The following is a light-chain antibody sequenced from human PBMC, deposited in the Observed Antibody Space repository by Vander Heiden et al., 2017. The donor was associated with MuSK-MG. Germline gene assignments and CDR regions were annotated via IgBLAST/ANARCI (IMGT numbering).Light chain of an antibody. Sequence: DIVLTQSPATLSLSPGERATLSCRASQSVSSYLAWYQQKPGQAPRLLIYDASNRATGIPARFSGSGSGTDFTLTISSLEPEDFAVYYCQQRCNWPPTFGQGTKVEIK. CDR1: QSVSSY. J-gene: IGKJ1*01. CDR2: DAS. V-gene: IGKV3-11*01. CDR3: QQRCNWPPT.